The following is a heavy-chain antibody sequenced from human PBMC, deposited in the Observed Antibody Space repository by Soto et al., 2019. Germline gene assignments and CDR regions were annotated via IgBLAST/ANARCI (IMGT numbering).Heavy chain of an antibody. CDR3: AREYCSSTSCKGHYFDY. D-gene: IGHD2-2*01. CDR1: GGSISSGGYY. CDR2: IYYSGST. V-gene: IGHV4-31*03. Sequence: QVQLQESGPGLVKPSQTLSLTCTVSGGSISSGGYYWSWIRQHPGKGLEWIGYIYYSGSTYYNPSLKSRVTISVYTSKNQFSLKLSSVTAADTAVYYCAREYCSSTSCKGHYFDYWGQGTLVTVSS. J-gene: IGHJ4*02.